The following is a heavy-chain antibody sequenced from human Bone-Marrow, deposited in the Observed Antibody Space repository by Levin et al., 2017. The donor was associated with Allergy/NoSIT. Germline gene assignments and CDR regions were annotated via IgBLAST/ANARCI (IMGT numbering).Heavy chain of an antibody. D-gene: IGHD2-15*01. Sequence: SQTLSLTCTVSGGSISSHYWSWVRQAPGKGLEWIGHIYFGGSTNYSPSLKSRVTISLGSSRRHFSLRLTSVTAADTAVYYCARALRETCRGVPCYSFDYWGQGALVTVSS. J-gene: IGHJ4*02. CDR3: ARALRETCRGVPCYSFDY. CDR2: IYFGGST. CDR1: GGSISSHY. V-gene: IGHV4-59*11.